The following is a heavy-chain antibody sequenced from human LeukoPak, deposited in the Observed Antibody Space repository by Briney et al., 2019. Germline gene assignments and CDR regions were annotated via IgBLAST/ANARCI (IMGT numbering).Heavy chain of an antibody. CDR1: GYTFTSYY. V-gene: IGHV1-46*01. J-gene: IGHJ4*02. Sequence: VASVKVSCKASGYTFTSYYMHWVRQAPGQGLEWMGIINPSGGSTSYAQKFQGRVTMTMDTSTSTVYMELSSLRSEDTAVYYCARVRGLRLGELSADFDYWGQGTLVTVSS. D-gene: IGHD3-16*02. CDR2: INPSGGST. CDR3: ARVRGLRLGELSADFDY.